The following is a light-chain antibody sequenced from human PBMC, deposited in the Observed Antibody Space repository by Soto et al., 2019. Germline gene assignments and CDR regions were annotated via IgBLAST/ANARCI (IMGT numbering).Light chain of an antibody. CDR1: STDIGSYDL. V-gene: IGLV2-23*01. CDR2: EGS. CDR3: CAFSSSSYVI. Sequence: QAVVTQPASVSGSPGQTITISCTGTSTDIGSYDLVSWYQQHPGKVPKLMIYEGSKRPSGVSYRFSASKSGNTASLTISGLQAEDEADYYCCAFSSSSYVIFGGGTQLTVL. J-gene: IGLJ2*01.